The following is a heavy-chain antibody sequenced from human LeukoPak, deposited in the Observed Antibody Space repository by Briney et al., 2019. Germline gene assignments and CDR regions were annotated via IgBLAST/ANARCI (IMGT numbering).Heavy chain of an antibody. Sequence: GGSLRLSCAASGFTFSSYSMNWVRLAPGKGLEWVSSISSSSSYIYYADSVKGRFTISRDNAKNSLYLQMNSLRAEDTAVYYCASGANSYGWMALDYWGQGTLVTVSS. J-gene: IGHJ4*02. D-gene: IGHD5-18*01. CDR2: ISSSSSYI. CDR1: GFTFSSYS. V-gene: IGHV3-21*01. CDR3: ASGANSYGWMALDY.